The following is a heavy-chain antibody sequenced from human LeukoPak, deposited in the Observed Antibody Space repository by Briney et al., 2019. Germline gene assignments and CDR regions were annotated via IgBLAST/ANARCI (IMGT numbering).Heavy chain of an antibody. D-gene: IGHD1-1*01. CDR3: ARQSFSRTTRFDY. J-gene: IGHJ4*02. CDR1: GYGFTSYW. V-gene: IGHV5-51*01. CDR2: IYAGDSDT. Sequence: GESLKISCKGSGYGFTSYWIGWVRQMPGKGLEWMGIIYAGDSDTRYSPSFRGQVTISADKSISTAYLQWSSLKASDTAVYYCARQSFSRTTRFDYWGQGTLVTVSS.